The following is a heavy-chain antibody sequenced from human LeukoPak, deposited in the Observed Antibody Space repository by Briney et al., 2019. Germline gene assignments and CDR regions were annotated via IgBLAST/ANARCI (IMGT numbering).Heavy chain of an antibody. V-gene: IGHV3-21*01. J-gene: IGHJ5*02. CDR3: TRGPPFDP. Sequence: PVRTLRLSSTASGFTFSTHSMNWVRQAPGKGLEWVSSISSSSGYIHYADSVKGRFTISRDNAKNSLYLQMNSLRAEDTAEYYCTRGPPFDPWGQGTLVTVSS. CDR1: GFTFSTHS. CDR2: ISSSSGYI.